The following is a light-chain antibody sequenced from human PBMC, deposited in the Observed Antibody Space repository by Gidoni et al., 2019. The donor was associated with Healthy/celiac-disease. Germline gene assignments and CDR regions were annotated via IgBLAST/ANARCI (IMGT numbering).Light chain of an antibody. Sequence: QSALTQPDSVSGSPGQSITISCTGTSRDVGGYNDVSWYQQHPGKAPTLMIYDVSNRPSGVSNRFSGSKSGNTASLTISGLQAEDEADYSCSSYTSSSPWVFGGGTKLTVL. CDR3: SSYTSSSPWV. CDR2: DVS. V-gene: IGLV2-14*03. J-gene: IGLJ3*02. CDR1: SRDVGGYND.